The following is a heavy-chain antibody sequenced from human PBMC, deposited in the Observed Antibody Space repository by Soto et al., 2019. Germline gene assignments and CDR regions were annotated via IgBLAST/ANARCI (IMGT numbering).Heavy chain of an antibody. CDR1: GFTFSSYS. V-gene: IGHV3-21*01. CDR3: ARDQPGYSYGYGLGY. CDR2: ISSSSSYI. J-gene: IGHJ4*02. D-gene: IGHD5-18*01. Sequence: EVQLVESGGGLVKPRGSLRLSCAASGFTFSSYSMNWVRQAPGKGLEWVSSISSSSSYIYYADSVKGRFTISRDNAKNSLYLQMNSLRAEDTAVYSCARDQPGYSYGYGLGYWGQGTLVIVSS.